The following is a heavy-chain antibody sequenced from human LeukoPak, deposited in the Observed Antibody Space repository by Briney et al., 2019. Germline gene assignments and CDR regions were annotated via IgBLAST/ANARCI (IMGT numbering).Heavy chain of an antibody. Sequence: VGSLRLSCAASGFTFSSYGMHWVRRAPGKGLGWVAFIRYDGSNKYYADSVKGRFTISRDNSKNTLYLQMNSLRAEDTAVYYCAKGRAWIWNWFDPWGQGTLVTVSS. CDR3: AKGRAWIWNWFDP. V-gene: IGHV3-30*02. J-gene: IGHJ5*02. D-gene: IGHD5-12*01. CDR1: GFTFSSYG. CDR2: IRYDGSNK.